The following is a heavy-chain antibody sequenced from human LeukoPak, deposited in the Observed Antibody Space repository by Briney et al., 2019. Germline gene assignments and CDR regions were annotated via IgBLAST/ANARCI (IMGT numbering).Heavy chain of an antibody. J-gene: IGHJ4*02. V-gene: IGHV4-59*01. CDR2: IYYSGST. Sequence: PSETLSLTCTVSGGSISSYYWSWIRQPPGKGLEWIGYIYYSGSTNYNPSLKSRVTISVDTSKNQFSLKLSSVTAADTAVYYCAGGGDSSGYPDYWGQGTLVTVSS. D-gene: IGHD3-22*01. CDR1: GGSISSYY. CDR3: AGGGDSSGYPDY.